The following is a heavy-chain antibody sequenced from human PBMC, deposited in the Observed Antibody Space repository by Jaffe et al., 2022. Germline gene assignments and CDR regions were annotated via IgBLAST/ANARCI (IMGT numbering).Heavy chain of an antibody. V-gene: IGHV1-69*01. CDR3: ARGSTPPRYCSGGSCYPKSTPPSYYYYMDV. CDR1: GGTFSSYA. CDR2: IIPIFGTA. D-gene: IGHD2-15*01. J-gene: IGHJ6*03. Sequence: QVQLVQSGAEVKKPGSSVKVSCKASGGTFSSYAISWVRQAPGQGLEWMGGIIPIFGTANYAQKFQGRVTITADESTSTAYMELSSLRSEDTAVYYCARGSTPPRYCSGGSCYPKSTPPSYYYYMDVWGKGTTVTVSS.